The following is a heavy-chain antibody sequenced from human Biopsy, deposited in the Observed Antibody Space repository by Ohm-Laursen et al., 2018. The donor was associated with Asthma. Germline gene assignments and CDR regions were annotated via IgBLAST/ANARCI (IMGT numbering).Heavy chain of an antibody. D-gene: IGHD2-21*02. CDR3: ARGWNCGGDCYSLDS. Sequence: TLSLTCVVSGDSIDSGDYSWTWIRQSPGVGLEWIGYIYRNGDTYYNPTLKNRVTISIDRSKNQFSLRLRSVTAADTAVYYCARGWNCGGDCYSLDSWGQGTLVTVSP. CDR2: IYRNGDT. J-gene: IGHJ4*02. V-gene: IGHV4-30-2*06. CDR1: GDSIDSGDYS.